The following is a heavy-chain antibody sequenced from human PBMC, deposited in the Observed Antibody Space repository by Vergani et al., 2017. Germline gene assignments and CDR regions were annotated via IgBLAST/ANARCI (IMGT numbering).Heavy chain of an antibody. CDR1: GFTFSTYA. CDR3: ARDRSNVYGGSSGDAFHI. Sequence: VQLVESRGGFVQPGGSLRLSCAASGFTFSTYAMHWVRQAPGKGLEWVAVISHDGSHKYYADSVKGRFTISRDNSKNTLYLQMNSLRAEDTAVYNCARDRSNVYGGSSGDAFHIWGQGTMVTVSS. CDR2: ISHDGSHK. J-gene: IGHJ3*02. D-gene: IGHD4-23*01. V-gene: IGHV3-30*04.